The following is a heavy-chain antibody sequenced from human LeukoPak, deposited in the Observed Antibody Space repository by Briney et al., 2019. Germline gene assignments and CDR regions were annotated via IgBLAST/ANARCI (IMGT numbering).Heavy chain of an antibody. Sequence: GGSLRLSCSASGFTVRGIYMSCVRQAPGRGLEWGSGIYSGGSAYYADSVKGRFTISRDNSKNTLYLQMNSLRAEDTAVYYCARDPGGQQLEYGMDVWGKGTTVTVSS. CDR2: IYSGGSA. D-gene: IGHD6-13*01. CDR1: GFTVRGIY. V-gene: IGHV3-53*01. CDR3: ARDPGGQQLEYGMDV. J-gene: IGHJ6*04.